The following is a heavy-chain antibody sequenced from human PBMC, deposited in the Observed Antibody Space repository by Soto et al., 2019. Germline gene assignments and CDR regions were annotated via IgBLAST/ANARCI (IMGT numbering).Heavy chain of an antibody. Sequence: EVQLLESGGGLVQPGGSLRLSCAASGFTFSSYAMTWVRQAPGKGLEWVSAISGSGGSTYYADSVKGRFTISRDNSKNALYLQMNSLRAEDTAVYYCAKPQAYYDFWSGYGDYFDYTCQGTLVTVSS. J-gene: IGHJ4*02. CDR3: AKPQAYYDFWSGYGDYFDY. D-gene: IGHD3-3*01. CDR1: GFTFSSYA. V-gene: IGHV3-23*01. CDR2: ISGSGGST.